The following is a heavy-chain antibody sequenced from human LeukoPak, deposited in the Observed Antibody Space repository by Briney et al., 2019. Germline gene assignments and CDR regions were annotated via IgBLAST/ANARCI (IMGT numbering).Heavy chain of an antibody. J-gene: IGHJ4*02. V-gene: IGHV4-39*01. CDR2: VFHSGGT. D-gene: IGHD1-26*01. CDR1: GGSIGSSAYS. Sequence: SETLSLTCSVSGGSIGSSAYSWGWIRQAPGKGLEWIGNVFHSGGTYYNPSLQSRVTISIDTSKSQFSLKMTSMTATDTALYYCARSKSGSYHSPFDYWGQGTLLIVSS. CDR3: ARSKSGSYHSPFDY.